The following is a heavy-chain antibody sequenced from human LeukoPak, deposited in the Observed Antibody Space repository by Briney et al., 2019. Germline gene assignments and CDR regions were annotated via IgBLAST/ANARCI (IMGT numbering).Heavy chain of an antibody. V-gene: IGHV3-21*01. Sequence: EGSLRLSFAASGFTFSSYSMNWVRQAPGKGLEWVSSISSSSSYIYYADSVKGRFTISRDNATNSLYLQMNSLRAEDTAVYYCARPTVEMATTDALDIWGQGAMVTVSS. J-gene: IGHJ3*02. D-gene: IGHD5-24*01. CDR3: ARPTVEMATTDALDI. CDR2: ISSSSSYI. CDR1: GFTFSSYS.